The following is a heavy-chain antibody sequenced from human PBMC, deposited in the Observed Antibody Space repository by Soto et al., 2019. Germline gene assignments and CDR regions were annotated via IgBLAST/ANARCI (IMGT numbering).Heavy chain of an antibody. D-gene: IGHD3-3*02. Sequence: PSETLSLTCSVSGGSISSSSYYWGWIRQPPGKGLEWIGSIYYSGITHYSPSLKSRVTISVDTSKNQFSLKLSSVTAADTAVYYCASAFLEWSFGYWGQGTLVTVSS. CDR3: ASAFLEWSFGY. J-gene: IGHJ4*02. V-gene: IGHV4-39*07. CDR1: GGSISSSSYY. CDR2: IYYSGIT.